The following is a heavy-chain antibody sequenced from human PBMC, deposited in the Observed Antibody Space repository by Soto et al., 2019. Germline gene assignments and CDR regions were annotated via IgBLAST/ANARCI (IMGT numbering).Heavy chain of an antibody. J-gene: IGHJ3*02. CDR1: GYTFTSYY. D-gene: IGHD7-27*01. CDR3: SRSSKTGDDAFDI. V-gene: IGHV1-46*01. Sequence: ASVKVSCKASGYTFTSYYMHWVRQAPGQGLEWMGTINPTGGSTRYAQKFQGRVTMTSETSTSTVYMELSSLRSEDTAVYYCSRSSKTGDDAFDIWGQGTMVTVSS. CDR2: INPTGGST.